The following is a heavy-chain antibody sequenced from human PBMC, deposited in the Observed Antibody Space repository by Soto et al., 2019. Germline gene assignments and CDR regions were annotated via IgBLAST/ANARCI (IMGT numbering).Heavy chain of an antibody. V-gene: IGHV4-31*02. Sequence: WTWIRQHPGKGLEWIGYNSNTGRTYYNPSLKSRLSISLDTSENQFSLKLTSVTAADTAIYYCARARQYYDCELDPWGQGTLVTVSS. J-gene: IGHJ5*02. D-gene: IGHD3-16*01. CDR3: ARARQYYDCELDP. CDR2: NSNTGRT.